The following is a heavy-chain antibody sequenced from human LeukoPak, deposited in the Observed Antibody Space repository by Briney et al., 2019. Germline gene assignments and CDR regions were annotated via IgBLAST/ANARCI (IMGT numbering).Heavy chain of an antibody. V-gene: IGHV3-21*01. CDR3: ARGYSSGWSAFDY. CDR2: ISSTSSYI. CDR1: GFTFSSYY. J-gene: IGHJ4*02. D-gene: IGHD6-19*01. Sequence: GGSLRLSCAASGFTFSSYYMNWVRQAPGRGLEWVSSISSTSSYIYYADSVKGRFTISGDNADNSLYLQMNSLRAEDTAVYYCARGYSSGWSAFDYWGQGTLVTVSS.